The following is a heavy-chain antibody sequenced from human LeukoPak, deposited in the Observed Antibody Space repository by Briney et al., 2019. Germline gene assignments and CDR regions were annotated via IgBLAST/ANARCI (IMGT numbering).Heavy chain of an antibody. D-gene: IGHD3-22*01. CDR3: AKDRERLLLSFDY. V-gene: IGHV3-43*02. J-gene: IGHJ4*02. CDR1: GFTFDDYA. CDR2: ISGDGGST. Sequence: GGSLRLSCAASGFTFDDYAMHWVRQAPGKGLEWVSLISGDGGSTYYADSVKGRFTISRDTSKNTMYLEMNSMRAEDTAIYYCAKDRERLLLSFDYLGQGTLVTVSS.